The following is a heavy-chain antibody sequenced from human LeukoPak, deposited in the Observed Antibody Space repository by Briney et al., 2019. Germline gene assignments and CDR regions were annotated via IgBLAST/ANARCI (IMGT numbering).Heavy chain of an antibody. D-gene: IGHD3-22*01. CDR1: GFTFSSYA. V-gene: IGHV3-30*04. CDR3: ARGWKWLLLRQAFDI. J-gene: IGHJ3*02. Sequence: GGSLRLSCAASGFTFSSYAMHWVRQAPGKGLEWVAVISYDGSNKYYADSVKGRFTISRDNAKNSLYLQMNSLRAEDTAVYYRARGWKWLLLRQAFDIWGQGTMVTVSS. CDR2: ISYDGSNK.